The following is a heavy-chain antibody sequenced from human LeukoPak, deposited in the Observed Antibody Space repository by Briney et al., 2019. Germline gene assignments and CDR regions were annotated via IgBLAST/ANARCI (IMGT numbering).Heavy chain of an antibody. CDR1: GGSISSYY. CDR3: ARTGKERYGDFDY. D-gene: IGHD1-1*01. J-gene: IGHJ4*02. V-gene: IGHV4-59*01. CDR2: IYYSGST. Sequence: SETLSLTCTVSGGSISSYYWSWIRQPPGKGLEWIGYIYYSGSTNYNPSLKSRVTISVDTSKNQFSLKLSSVTAADTAVYYCARTGKERYGDFDYWGQGTLVTVST.